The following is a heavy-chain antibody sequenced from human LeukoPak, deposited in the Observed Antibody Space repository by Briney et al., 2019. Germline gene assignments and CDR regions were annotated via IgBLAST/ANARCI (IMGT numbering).Heavy chain of an antibody. J-gene: IGHJ4*02. D-gene: IGHD3-22*01. V-gene: IGHV3-20*04. Sequence: GGSLRLSCAASRFTFSSYGMHWVRQAPGKGLEWVSGVNWNGGSTGYADSVKGRFTISRDNAKNSLYLQMNSLRAEDTALYYCARASLYDNSAYYLDYWGQGTLVTVSS. CDR1: RFTFSSYG. CDR2: VNWNGGST. CDR3: ARASLYDNSAYYLDY.